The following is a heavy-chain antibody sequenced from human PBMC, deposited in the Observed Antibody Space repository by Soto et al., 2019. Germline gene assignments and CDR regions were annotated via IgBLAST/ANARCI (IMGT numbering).Heavy chain of an antibody. CDR3: ARDGYYGSGSPYPDY. V-gene: IGHV4-59*01. J-gene: IGHJ4*02. D-gene: IGHD3-10*01. CDR2: IYYLGST. Sequence: PSETLSLTCSVSGGSMSEYFWSWIRQSPGKGPEWIGYIYYLGSTDYNPSLKSRVTISVDTSKRQFSLRLASVTAADTAVYYCARDGYYGSGSPYPDYWGPGTQVTVSS. CDR1: GGSMSEYF.